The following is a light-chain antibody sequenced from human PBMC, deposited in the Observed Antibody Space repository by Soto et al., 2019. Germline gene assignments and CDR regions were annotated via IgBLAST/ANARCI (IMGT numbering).Light chain of an antibody. CDR3: QQFGRSPPSWT. V-gene: IGKV3-20*01. J-gene: IGKJ1*01. Sequence: ETVLTQSPGTLSLSPGERATLSCRASQSVSSNYLAWYQQKPGQAPRLLIYGASTRATGIPDMFSGSGSGTDFTLTISRLEPEDFAVYYCQQFGRSPPSWTFCQGTKVEIK. CDR1: QSVSSNY. CDR2: GAS.